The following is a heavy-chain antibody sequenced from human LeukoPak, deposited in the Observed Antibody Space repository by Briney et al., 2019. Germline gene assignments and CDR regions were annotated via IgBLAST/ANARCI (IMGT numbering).Heavy chain of an antibody. Sequence: GGSLRLSCAASGFTLSCNYMAWVRQAPVKGLEWVSVVSGGGTTDYADSVKGRFTISRDYSKNTLYLQMNSLRAEDTAVYYCARAPAGHVLDFWGQGSLVTVSS. J-gene: IGHJ4*02. CDR2: VSGGGTT. CDR1: GFTLSCNY. CDR3: ARAPAGHVLDF. D-gene: IGHD6-6*01. V-gene: IGHV3-53*01.